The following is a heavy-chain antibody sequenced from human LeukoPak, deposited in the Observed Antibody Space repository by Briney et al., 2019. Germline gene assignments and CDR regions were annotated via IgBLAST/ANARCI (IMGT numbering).Heavy chain of an antibody. CDR3: AKDMEDYGGNSLDS. CDR2: MSWNGHST. V-gene: IGHV3-43*01. J-gene: IGHJ1*01. CDR1: GFAFDEYT. Sequence: PGGSLRLSCVASGFAFDEYTFNWVRPAPGKGLEWVSLMSWNGHSTYYADSVKGRFTVSRDNNKNSVYLEMKDLRIEDTALYYCAKDMEDYGGNSLDSWGEGTLVTVSS. D-gene: IGHD4-23*01.